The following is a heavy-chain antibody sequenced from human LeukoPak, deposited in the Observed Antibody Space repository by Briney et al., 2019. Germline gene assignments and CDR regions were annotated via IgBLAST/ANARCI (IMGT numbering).Heavy chain of an antibody. CDR3: AKDRCSNGVGCYYYYMDV. CDR1: PFTFRGYG. CDR2: IQLVGRNQ. D-gene: IGHD2-8*01. V-gene: IGHV3-30*02. J-gene: IGHJ6*01. Sequence: SGGSLRLSCAPSPFTFRGYGVHWVRPAPGRGVGWVAYIQLVGRNQQYAHSPKGGVSISRDSSKNILYLQMKSVRAEDTALYYCAKDRCSNGVGCYYYYMDVWGEGSTVSLSS.